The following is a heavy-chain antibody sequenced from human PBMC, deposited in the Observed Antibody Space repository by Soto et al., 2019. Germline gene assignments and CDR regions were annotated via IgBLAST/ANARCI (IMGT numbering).Heavy chain of an antibody. CDR1: GFTFRSYG. CDR2: ISYDGSNK. CDR3: AKDKGPSAPAAGQWLRGLFRNGMDV. D-gene: IGHD3-22*01. V-gene: IGHV3-30*18. J-gene: IGHJ6*02. Sequence: PGGSLRLSCAASGFTFRSYGMHWVRQAPGKGLEWVAVISYDGSNKYYADSVKSRFTISRDNSKNTLYLQMNSLRAEDTAVYYCAKDKGPSAPAAGQWLRGLFRNGMDVWGQGTTVTVSS.